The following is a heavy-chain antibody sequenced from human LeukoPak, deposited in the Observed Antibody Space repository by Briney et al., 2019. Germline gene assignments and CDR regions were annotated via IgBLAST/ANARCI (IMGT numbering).Heavy chain of an antibody. Sequence: GESLKISCKGSGYSFANNWIAWVRQMPGKGLEWMGMIYPGDSDPRYSPSFRGQVTFSADKSISTAHLHWSSLKASDTAMYYCATRGGGQMVRGIPDAFDIWGQGTMVTVSS. CDR1: GYSFANNW. CDR2: IYPGDSDP. CDR3: ATRGGGQMVRGIPDAFDI. J-gene: IGHJ3*02. V-gene: IGHV5-51*01. D-gene: IGHD3-10*01.